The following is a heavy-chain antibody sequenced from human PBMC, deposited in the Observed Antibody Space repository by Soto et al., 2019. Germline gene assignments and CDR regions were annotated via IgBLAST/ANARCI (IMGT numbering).Heavy chain of an antibody. Sequence: ASVKVSCKASGYTFTSYPMHWVRQAPGQRLEWVGWINAGNGDTKCSQKFQGRVTITRDTSASTAYMELSSLRSEDTAVYYCARDWNHYDNTGPGDYWGQGTLVTVSS. J-gene: IGHJ4*02. CDR1: GYTFTSYP. CDR3: ARDWNHYDNTGPGDY. V-gene: IGHV1-3*01. D-gene: IGHD3-22*01. CDR2: INAGNGDT.